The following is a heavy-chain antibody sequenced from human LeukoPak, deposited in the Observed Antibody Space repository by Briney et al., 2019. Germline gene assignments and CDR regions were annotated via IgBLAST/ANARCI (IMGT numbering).Heavy chain of an antibody. Sequence: ASVKVSCKASGYTFASYGISWVRQAPGQGLEWVGWIGAYNGNTKYTQTLQGRVTMTTDISTSTAYLELRNLRSDDTAVYYCARDGHTAMVMFGYWGQGTLVTVSS. V-gene: IGHV1-18*01. CDR2: IGAYNGNT. J-gene: IGHJ4*02. CDR3: ARDGHTAMVMFGY. D-gene: IGHD5-18*01. CDR1: GYTFASYG.